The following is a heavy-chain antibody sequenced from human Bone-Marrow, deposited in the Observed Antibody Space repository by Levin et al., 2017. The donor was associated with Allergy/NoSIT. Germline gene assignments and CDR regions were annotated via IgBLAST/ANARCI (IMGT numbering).Heavy chain of an antibody. CDR3: ARGVYDFWTGYLDY. CDR1: GGSLSSGDYY. J-gene: IGHJ4*02. Sequence: SETLSLTCTVSGGSLSSGDYYWSWIRQPPGTGLEWIGYIYDTGRSYYNPSLKSRVTMSVETSKNQFSLKVTSLTAADTAVYFCARGVYDFWTGYLDYWGRGTLVTVSS. V-gene: IGHV4-30-4*01. D-gene: IGHD3-3*01. CDR2: IYDTGRS.